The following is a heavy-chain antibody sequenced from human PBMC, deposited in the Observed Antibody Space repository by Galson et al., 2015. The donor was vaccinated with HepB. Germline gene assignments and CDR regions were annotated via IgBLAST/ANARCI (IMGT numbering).Heavy chain of an antibody. CDR3: ASTVGATHAFDI. Sequence: SVKVSCKASGYTFTSYYMHWVRQAPGQGLEWMGIINPSGGSTSYAQKFQGRVTMTRDTSTSTVYMELSSLRSEDTAVYYCASTVGATHAFDIWGQGTMVTVSS. CDR2: INPSGGST. CDR1: GYTFTSYY. V-gene: IGHV1-46*01. D-gene: IGHD1-26*01. J-gene: IGHJ3*02.